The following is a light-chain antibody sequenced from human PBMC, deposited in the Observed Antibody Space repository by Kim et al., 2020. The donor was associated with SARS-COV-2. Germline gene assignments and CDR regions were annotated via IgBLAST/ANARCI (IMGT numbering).Light chain of an antibody. V-gene: IGLV7-46*01. J-gene: IGLJ3*02. CDR1: TGSVTSGHY. CDR2: DTS. CDR3: LLSYSGARWV. Sequence: QAVVTQEPSLTVSPGGTVTLTCGSSTGSVTSGHYPYWFQQKPGQAPRTLIYDTSNKHSWTPARFSGSLLGGKAALTLSGAQPEDEAEYYCLLSYSGARWVFGAGTPLTVL.